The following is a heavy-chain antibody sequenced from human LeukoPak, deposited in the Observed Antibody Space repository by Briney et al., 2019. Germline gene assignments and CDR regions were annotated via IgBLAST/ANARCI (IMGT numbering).Heavy chain of an antibody. CDR1: GFTFSDSA. V-gene: IGHV3-73*01. Sequence: GGSLRLSCAASGFTFSDSAVHWVRQASGKGLEWVGRIRSKNYNYATAYAASVRGRFTISRDDSRNTAYLQMNSLKTEGTAVYYCTSDRLGELSDFWGQGTLVTVSS. CDR3: TSDRLGELSDF. CDR2: IRSKNYNYAT. J-gene: IGHJ4*02. D-gene: IGHD3-16*02.